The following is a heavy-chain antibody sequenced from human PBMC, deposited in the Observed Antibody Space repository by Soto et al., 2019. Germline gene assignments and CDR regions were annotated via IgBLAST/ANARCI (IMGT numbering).Heavy chain of an antibody. J-gene: IGHJ5*02. CDR3: ARTAGYSSTDNWFDP. CDR2: ISAYNGNT. Sequence: ASVKVSCKASGYTFTSYGISWVRQSPGQGLEWMGWISAYNGNTNNAQKFQGRVAVTTDTSTSTAYMELMNLRSDDTAVYYCARTAGYSSTDNWFDPWGQGTLVTVSS. V-gene: IGHV1-18*01. CDR1: GYTFTSYG. D-gene: IGHD6-13*01.